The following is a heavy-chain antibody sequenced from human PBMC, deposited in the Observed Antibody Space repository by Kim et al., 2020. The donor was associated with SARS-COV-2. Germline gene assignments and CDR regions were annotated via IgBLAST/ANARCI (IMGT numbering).Heavy chain of an antibody. V-gene: IGHV3-33*01. CDR3: APERAYYYDSSDAFDI. D-gene: IGHD3-22*01. J-gene: IGHJ3*02. Sequence: GGSLRLSCAASGFTFSSYGMHWVRQAPGKGLEWVAVIWSDGSNKYYADSVKGRFTISRDNSKNTLYLQMNSLRAEDTAVYYCAPERAYYYDSSDAFDIWGQGTMVPVSS. CDR2: IWSDGSNK. CDR1: GFTFSSYG.